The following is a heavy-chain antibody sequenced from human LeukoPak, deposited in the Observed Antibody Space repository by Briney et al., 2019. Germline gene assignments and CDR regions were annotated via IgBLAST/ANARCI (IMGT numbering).Heavy chain of an antibody. V-gene: IGHV1-18*01. D-gene: IGHD5-18*01. J-gene: IGHJ6*02. CDR3: ARGYSYGSLTTYYFYYGMDV. CDR2: ISAYNGNT. Sequence: ASVKVSCKASGYTFTSYGISWVRQAPGQGLEWMGWISAYNGNTNYAQKLQGRVTMTTDTSTSTAYMELRSLRSDDTAVYYCARGYSYGSLTTYYFYYGMDVWGQGTTVTVSS. CDR1: GYTFTSYG.